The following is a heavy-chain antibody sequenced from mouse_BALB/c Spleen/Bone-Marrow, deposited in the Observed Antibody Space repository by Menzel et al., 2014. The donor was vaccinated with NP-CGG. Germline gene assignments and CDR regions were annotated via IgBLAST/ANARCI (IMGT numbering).Heavy chain of an antibody. J-gene: IGHJ4*01. Sequence: EVKLVESGGGLVKPGGSLKLSCAASGFTFSSYTMSWVRQTPEKRLEWVATISSGGSYTYYPDSVKGRFTISRDNAKNTLYLQMSSLKSEDTAMYYCTRDLYDGYYYYAMDYWGQGTSVTVSS. V-gene: IGHV5-6-4*01. CDR1: GFTFSSYT. D-gene: IGHD2-3*01. CDR3: TRDLYDGYYYYAMDY. CDR2: ISSGGSYT.